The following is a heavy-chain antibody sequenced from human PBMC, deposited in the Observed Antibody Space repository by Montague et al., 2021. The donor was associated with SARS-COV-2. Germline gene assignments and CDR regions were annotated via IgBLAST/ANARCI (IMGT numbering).Heavy chain of an antibody. CDR3: ARDNIVIVPPAIFYDS. CDR1: GFIFSNFW. D-gene: IGHD2-2*01. V-gene: IGHV3-7*01. Sequence: SLRLSCAASGFIFSNFWMSWVRQAPGKGLEWVANIKQDGGEKFYVVSVKGRFTISRYNAKNSLYLQMYSLRAEDTAVYFCARDNIVIVPPAIFYDSWGQGTLATVSS. J-gene: IGHJ4*02. CDR2: IKQDGGEK.